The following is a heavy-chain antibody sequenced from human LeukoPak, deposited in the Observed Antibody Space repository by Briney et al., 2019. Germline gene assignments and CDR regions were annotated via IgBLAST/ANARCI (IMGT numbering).Heavy chain of an antibody. D-gene: IGHD5-18*01. J-gene: IGHJ4*02. V-gene: IGHV4-59*04. Sequence: PSETLSLTCTVSGGSISSYYRSWIRQPPGKGLEWIGSIYHSGSTYYNPSLKSRVTISVDTSKNQFSLKLSSVTAADTAVYYCRGYSYGGLDYWGQGTLVTVSS. CDR2: IYHSGST. CDR3: RGYSYGGLDY. CDR1: GGSISSYY.